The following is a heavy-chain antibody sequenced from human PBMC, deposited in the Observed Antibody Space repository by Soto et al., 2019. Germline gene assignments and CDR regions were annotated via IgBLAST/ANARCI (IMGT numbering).Heavy chain of an antibody. CDR3: ARDLSGSGD. Sequence: QVQLVESGGGVVQPGRSLRLSCAASGFAFSSYAMHWVRQAPGKGLEWVAVISYDGSNKYYADSVKGRFTFSRDNSKNTLYLQMNSLRAEDTAVYYCARDLSGSGDWGQGTLVTVSS. CDR2: ISYDGSNK. J-gene: IGHJ4*02. D-gene: IGHD3-10*01. V-gene: IGHV3-30-3*01. CDR1: GFAFSSYA.